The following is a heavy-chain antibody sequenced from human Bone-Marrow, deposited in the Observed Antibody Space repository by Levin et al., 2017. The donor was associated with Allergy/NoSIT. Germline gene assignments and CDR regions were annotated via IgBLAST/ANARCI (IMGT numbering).Heavy chain of an antibody. D-gene: IGHD4-17*01. CDR2: IIPVYGTT. V-gene: IGHV1-69*13. J-gene: IGHJ4*02. CDR3: ATGDYGQYYFDY. Sequence: ASVKVSCTASGGTFSRYTINWVRQAPGQGLEWMGVIIPVYGTTNYGQKFQGRVTITADLSTGTAYMELGSLTSEDTAVYYCATGDYGQYYFDYWGQGTLVTVSS. CDR1: GGTFSRYT.